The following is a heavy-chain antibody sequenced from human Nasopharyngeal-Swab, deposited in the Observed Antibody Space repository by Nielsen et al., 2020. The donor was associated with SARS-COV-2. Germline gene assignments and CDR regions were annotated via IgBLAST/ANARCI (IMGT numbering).Heavy chain of an antibody. Sequence: SETLSLTCTVSGGSISSYYWSWIRQPPGKGLEWIGYIYYSGSTNYNPSLKSRVTISVDTSKNQFSLKLSSVTAADTAVYYCARLLAAYHYYYYYGMDVWGQGTTVTVSS. CDR2: IYYSGST. J-gene: IGHJ6*02. CDR1: GGSISSYY. D-gene: IGHD6-25*01. V-gene: IGHV4-59*12. CDR3: ARLLAAYHYYYYYGMDV.